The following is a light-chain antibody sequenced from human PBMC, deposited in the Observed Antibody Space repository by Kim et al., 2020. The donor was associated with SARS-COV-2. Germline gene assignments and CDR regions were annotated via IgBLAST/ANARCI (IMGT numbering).Light chain of an antibody. V-gene: IGLV3-21*04. CDR1: NIGSKS. CDR2: YDS. J-gene: IGLJ3*02. Sequence: VAPGKTARITCGGNNIGSKSVPWYQQRPGQAPVLVMYYDSERPSGIPERFSGSNSGNTATLTISRVEAGDEADDYCHVWDSSSDQVFGGGTQLTVL. CDR3: HVWDSSSDQV.